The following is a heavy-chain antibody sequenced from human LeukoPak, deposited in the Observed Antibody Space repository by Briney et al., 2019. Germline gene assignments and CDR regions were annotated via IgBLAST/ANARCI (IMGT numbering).Heavy chain of an antibody. CDR2: IYYSGST. V-gene: IGHV4-59*01. CDR3: ARAKTIFRVVNWFDP. D-gene: IGHD3-3*01. J-gene: IGHJ5*02. CDR1: GGSISSYY. Sequence: PSETLSLTCTVSGGSISSYYWSWIRQPPGKGLEWIGYIYYSGSTNYNPSLKSRVTISVDTSKNQFSLKLSSVTAADTAVYYCARAKTIFRVVNWFDPWGQGTLVTVSS.